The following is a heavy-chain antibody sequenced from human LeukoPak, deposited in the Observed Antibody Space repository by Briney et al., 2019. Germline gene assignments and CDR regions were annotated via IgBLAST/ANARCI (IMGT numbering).Heavy chain of an antibody. CDR1: GFTFRSYG. Sequence: GGSLRLSCAASGFTFRSYGMHWVRQAAGKGLEWVAFISYDGSNKYYADSVKGRFTISRDNSKNTLYLQMNSLRAEDTAVYYCARVITAMADDAFDIWGQGTMVTVSS. CDR2: ISYDGSNK. V-gene: IGHV3-30*19. J-gene: IGHJ3*02. CDR3: ARVITAMADDAFDI. D-gene: IGHD5-18*01.